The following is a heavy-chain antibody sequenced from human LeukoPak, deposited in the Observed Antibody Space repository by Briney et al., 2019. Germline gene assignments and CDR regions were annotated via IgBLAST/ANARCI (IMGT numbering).Heavy chain of an antibody. D-gene: IGHD6-6*01. CDR2: ISSSSSYI. Sequence: GGSLRLSCAASGFTVSNAWMNWVRQAPGKGLEWVSSISSSSSYIYYADSVKGRFTISRDNAKNSLYLQMNSLRAEDTAVYYCARASSSFGYYFDYWGRGTLVTVSS. V-gene: IGHV3-21*01. J-gene: IGHJ4*02. CDR3: ARASSSFGYYFDY. CDR1: GFTVSNAW.